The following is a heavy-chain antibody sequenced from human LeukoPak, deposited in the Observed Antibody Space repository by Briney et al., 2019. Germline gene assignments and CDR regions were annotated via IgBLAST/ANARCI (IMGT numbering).Heavy chain of an antibody. V-gene: IGHV4-34*01. CDR2: INHSGST. CDR1: AGSFSGYY. CDR3: ARSDSSSWYYFDY. Sequence: SETLSLTCAVYAGSFSGYYWSWIRQPPGKGLEWIGEINHSGSTNCNPSLKSRVTISVDTSRNQFSLKLSSVTAADTAVYYCARSDSSSWYYFDYWGQGTLVTVSS. J-gene: IGHJ4*02. D-gene: IGHD6-13*01.